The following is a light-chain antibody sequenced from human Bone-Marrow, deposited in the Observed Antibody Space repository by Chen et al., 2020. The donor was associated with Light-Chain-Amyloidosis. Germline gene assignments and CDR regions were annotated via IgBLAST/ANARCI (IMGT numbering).Light chain of an antibody. CDR2: GSS. CDR1: KTISSNY. V-gene: IGKV3-20*01. Sequence: EIVLTQSPGTLSLSPGEGANLSCRASKTISSNYLTWYQQKLGQAPRVLIYGSSSRATGIPDRFTGSGSGTDFTLTINRLEPEDFAMYYCQQYGTSPLTFGGGTKVEIK. CDR3: QQYGTSPLT. J-gene: IGKJ4*01.